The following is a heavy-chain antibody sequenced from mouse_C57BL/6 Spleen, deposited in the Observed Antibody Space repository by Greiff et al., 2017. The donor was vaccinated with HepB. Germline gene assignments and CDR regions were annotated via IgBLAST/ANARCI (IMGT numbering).Heavy chain of an antibody. D-gene: IGHD2-5*01. J-gene: IGHJ1*03. CDR2: IDPSDSYT. V-gene: IGHV1-69*01. CDR3: ARRDYYSNYVGYFDV. CDR1: GYTFTSYW. Sequence: QVQLQQPGAELVMPGASVKLSCKASGYTFTSYWMHWVKQRPGQGLEWIGEIDPSDSYTNYNQKFKGKSTLTVDKSSSTAYMQLSSLTSEDSAVYYGARRDYYSNYVGYFDVWGTGTTVTVSS.